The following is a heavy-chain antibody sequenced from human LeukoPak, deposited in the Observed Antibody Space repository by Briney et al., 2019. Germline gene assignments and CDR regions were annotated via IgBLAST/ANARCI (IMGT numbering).Heavy chain of an antibody. V-gene: IGHV1-58*01. CDR2: IVVGSGNT. CDR3: AAMGSSSWYVPDA. Sequence: TSVKVSCKASGFTFTSSAVQWVRQARGQRLEWIGWIVVGSGNTNYAQKFQERVTITRDMSTSTAYMELSSLRSEDTAVYYCAAMGSSSWYVPDAWGQGTLVTVSS. J-gene: IGHJ5*02. CDR1: GFTFTSSA. D-gene: IGHD6-13*01.